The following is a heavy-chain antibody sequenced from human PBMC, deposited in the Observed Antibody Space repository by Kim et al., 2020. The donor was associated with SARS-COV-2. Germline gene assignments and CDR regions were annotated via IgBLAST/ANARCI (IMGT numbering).Heavy chain of an antibody. J-gene: IGHJ4*02. CDR3: AREGLLWFGEFEFDY. V-gene: IGHV3-7*01. CDR2: IKQDGSEK. CDR1: GFTFSSYW. Sequence: GRSLRLSCAASGFTFSSYWMSWVRQAPGKGLEWVANIKQDGSEKYYVDSVKGRFTISRDNAKNSLYLQMNSLRAEDTAVYYCAREGLLWFGEFEFDYWGQGTLVTVSS. D-gene: IGHD3-10*01.